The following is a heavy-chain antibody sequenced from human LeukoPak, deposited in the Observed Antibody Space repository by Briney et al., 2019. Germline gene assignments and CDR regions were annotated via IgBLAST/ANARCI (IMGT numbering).Heavy chain of an antibody. J-gene: IGHJ4*02. V-gene: IGHV3-23*01. CDR1: GFTFSSYA. Sequence: GGSLRLSXAASGFTFSSYAMSWVRQAPGKGLEWVSAISGGGGSTYYADSVKGRFTISRDNSKNTLYLQMNSLRAEDTAVYYCAKDSYSNTWYNDYWGQGTLVTVSS. D-gene: IGHD6-13*01. CDR3: AKDSYSNTWYNDY. CDR2: ISGGGGST.